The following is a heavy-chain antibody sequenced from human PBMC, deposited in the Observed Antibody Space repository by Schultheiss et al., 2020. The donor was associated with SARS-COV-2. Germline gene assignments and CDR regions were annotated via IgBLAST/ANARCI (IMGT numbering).Heavy chain of an antibody. D-gene: IGHD2-2*01. CDR2: IKQDGSEK. Sequence: GGSLRLSCAASGFTFSNYGMHWVRQAPGKGLEWVANIKQDGSEKYYVDSVKGRFTISRDNAKNSLYLQMNSLRAEDTAVYYCARDEYQLPDDVFDIWGQGTMVTVSS. J-gene: IGHJ3*02. CDR3: ARDEYQLPDDVFDI. CDR1: GFTFSNYG. V-gene: IGHV3-7*01.